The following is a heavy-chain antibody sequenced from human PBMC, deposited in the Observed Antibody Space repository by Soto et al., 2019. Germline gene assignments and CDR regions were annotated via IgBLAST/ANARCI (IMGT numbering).Heavy chain of an antibody. J-gene: IGHJ5*02. CDR1: GGSISSGGYS. CDR2: IYHSGST. CDR3: ARVSSEAYCGGDCPIIVNWFDP. V-gene: IGHV4-30-2*01. Sequence: QLQLQESGSGLVKPSQTLSLTCAVSGGSISSGGYSWSWIRQPPGKGLEWIGYIYHSGSTYYNPSLKSRVTISVDRSKNQFSLKLSSVTAADTAVYYCARVSSEAYCGGDCPIIVNWFDPWGQGTLVTVSS. D-gene: IGHD2-21*02.